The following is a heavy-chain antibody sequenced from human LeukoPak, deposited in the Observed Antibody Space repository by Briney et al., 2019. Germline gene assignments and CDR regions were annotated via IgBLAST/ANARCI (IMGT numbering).Heavy chain of an antibody. Sequence: SETLSLTCAVSGGSISSGGYYWSWIRQPAGKGLEWIGRIYTSGSTNYNPSLKSRVTMSVDTSKNQFSLKLSSVTAADTAVYYCARGYSSWFDPWGQGTLVTVSS. CDR1: GGSISSGGYY. J-gene: IGHJ5*02. CDR2: IYTSGST. CDR3: ARGYSSWFDP. D-gene: IGHD6-13*01. V-gene: IGHV4-61*02.